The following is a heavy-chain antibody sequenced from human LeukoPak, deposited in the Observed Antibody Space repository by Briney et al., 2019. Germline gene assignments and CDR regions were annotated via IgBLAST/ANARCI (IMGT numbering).Heavy chain of an antibody. D-gene: IGHD1-7*01. Sequence: GSLRLSCAASGFTFSSYWMHWVRQAPGKGLVWVSRINSDGSSTSYADSVKGRFTISRDNAKNTLYLQMNSLRAGDTAVYYCARVGGITGTTNYWGQGTLVTVSS. CDR3: ARVGGITGTTNY. V-gene: IGHV3-74*01. J-gene: IGHJ4*02. CDR1: GFTFSSYW. CDR2: INSDGSST.